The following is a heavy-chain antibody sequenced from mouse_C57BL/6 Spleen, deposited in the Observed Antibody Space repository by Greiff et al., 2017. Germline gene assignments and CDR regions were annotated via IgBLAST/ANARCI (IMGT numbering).Heavy chain of an antibody. D-gene: IGHD1-1*01. V-gene: IGHV1-82*01. J-gene: IGHJ2*01. CDR1: GYAFSSSW. Sequence: QVQLQQSGPELVKPGASVKISCKASGYAFSSSWMNWVKQRPGKGLEWIGRIYPGDGDTNYNGKFKGKATLTADKSSSTAYMQLSSLTSEDSAVYFCARWGYYGTVDYWGQGTTLTVSS. CDR2: IYPGDGDT. CDR3: ARWGYYGTVDY.